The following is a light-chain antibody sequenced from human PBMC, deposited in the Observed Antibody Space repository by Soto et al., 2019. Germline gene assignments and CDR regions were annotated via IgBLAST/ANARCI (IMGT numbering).Light chain of an antibody. V-gene: IGKV3-15*01. CDR2: GAS. J-gene: IGKJ3*01. Sequence: EIVMTQSPATLSVSPGERATLSCRASQSISSNLAWYQQKPGQAPRLLIYGASTRATGIPATFSGSGSGTEFPLTISSLQSEDFAVYYCQQYNNWPFTFGLGTKVDIK. CDR3: QQYNNWPFT. CDR1: QSISSN.